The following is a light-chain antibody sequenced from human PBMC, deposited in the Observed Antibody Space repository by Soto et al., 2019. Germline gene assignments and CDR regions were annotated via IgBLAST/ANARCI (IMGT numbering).Light chain of an antibody. CDR2: SNN. V-gene: IGLV1-44*01. CDR1: SSKIGGNT. CDR3: ATWDASLDGPV. Sequence: QSVLTQPPSASGTPGQWVTISCSGSSSKIGGNTVNWYQQLPGAAPKLLIYSNNQRPSGVPDRFSGSKSGTSAYLAISGLQSEDEADYYCATWDASLDGPVFGGGTKLTVL. J-gene: IGLJ2*01.